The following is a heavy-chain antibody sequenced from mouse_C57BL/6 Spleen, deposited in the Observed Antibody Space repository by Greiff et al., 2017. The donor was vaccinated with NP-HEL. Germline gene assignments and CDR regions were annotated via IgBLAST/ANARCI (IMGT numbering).Heavy chain of an antibody. D-gene: IGHD3-1*01. V-gene: IGHV1-26*01. J-gene: IGHJ3*01. CDR3: GRSGYNNPFAY. CDR2: INPNNGGT. CDR1: GYTFTDYY. Sequence: EVQLQQSGPELVKPGASVKISCKASGYTFTDYYMNWVKQSHGKSLEWIGDINPNNGGTSYNQKFKGKATLTVDQSSSTAYMELRSLTSEDSAVDYCGRSGYNNPFAYWGKGTLVTVSA.